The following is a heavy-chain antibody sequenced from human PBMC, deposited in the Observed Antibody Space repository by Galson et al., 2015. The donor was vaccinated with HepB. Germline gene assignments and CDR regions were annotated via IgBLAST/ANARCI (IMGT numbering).Heavy chain of an antibody. V-gene: IGHV3-33*01. J-gene: IGHJ4*02. CDR3: ARDSGNGGSQD. D-gene: IGHD2-8*01. CDR1: GLIFSNYG. CDR2: IWYDGTYQ. Sequence: SLRLSCAASGLIFSNYGMQWVRQAPGKGLAWVAHIWYDGTYQHYADSVKGRFTISRDNAKNTLFLQVNSLRAEDTAVYYCARDSGNGGSQDWGQGTLVSVSS.